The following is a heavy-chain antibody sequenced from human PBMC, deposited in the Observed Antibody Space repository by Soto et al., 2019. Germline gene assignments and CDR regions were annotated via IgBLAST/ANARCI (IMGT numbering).Heavy chain of an antibody. Sequence: QVQLVESGGGVVQPGRSLRLSCTASGFTFMNYGMHWVRQAPGKGLEWVAFIWYDGSNKYYADSVKGRFTISRDSSQNTLFLQMNSLRAEDTAVYYCAREGDVTVRGLIISDYWGQGTLVTVSS. J-gene: IGHJ4*02. CDR1: GFTFMNYG. V-gene: IGHV3-33*01. CDR3: AREGDVTVRGLIISDY. CDR2: IWYDGSNK. D-gene: IGHD3-10*01.